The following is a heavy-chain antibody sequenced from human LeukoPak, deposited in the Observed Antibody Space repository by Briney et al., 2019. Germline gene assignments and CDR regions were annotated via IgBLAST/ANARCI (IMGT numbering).Heavy chain of an antibody. D-gene: IGHD3-16*02. CDR2: IYYSGST. CDR1: GGSISSYY. CDR3: ARARYDYVWGSNRYNYFDS. J-gene: IGHJ4*02. V-gene: IGHV4-59*12. Sequence: SETLSLTCTVSGGSISSYYWSWIRQPPGKGLEWIGYIYYSGSTNYNPSLKSRVTISVDTSKNQFSLKLSSVTAADTAVYYCARARYDYVWGSNRYNYFDSWGQGTLVTVSS.